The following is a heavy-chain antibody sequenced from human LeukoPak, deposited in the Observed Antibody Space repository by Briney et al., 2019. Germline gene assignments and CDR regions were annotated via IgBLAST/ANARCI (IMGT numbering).Heavy chain of an antibody. J-gene: IGHJ6*03. CDR1: GFTFSSYS. CDR2: ISSSSSYI. V-gene: IGHV3-21*01. Sequence: GGSLRLSCAASGFTFSSYSMNWVRQAPGKGLEWVSSISSSSSYIYYADSVKGRFTISRDNAKNSLYLQMNSLRAEDTAVYYCARDLDGYYYYMDVWGKGTTVTVSS. CDR3: ARDLDGYYYYMDV.